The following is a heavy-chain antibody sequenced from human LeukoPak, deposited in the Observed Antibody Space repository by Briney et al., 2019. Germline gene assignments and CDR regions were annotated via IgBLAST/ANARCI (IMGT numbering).Heavy chain of an antibody. CDR2: IYYSGST. CDR1: GGSISSGDYY. CDR3: ARDQWIQLWLNSYYYGMDV. Sequence: SETLSLTCTVSGGSISSGDYYWSWIRQPPGTGLEWIGYIYYSGSTYYNPSLKSRVTISVDTSKNQFSLKLSSVTAADTAVYYCARDQWIQLWLNSYYYGMDVWGQGTTVTVSS. V-gene: IGHV4-30-4*01. D-gene: IGHD5-18*01. J-gene: IGHJ6*02.